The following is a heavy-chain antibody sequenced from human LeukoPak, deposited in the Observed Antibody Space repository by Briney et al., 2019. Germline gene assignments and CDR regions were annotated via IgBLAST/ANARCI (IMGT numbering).Heavy chain of an antibody. V-gene: IGHV1-2*02. CDR3: ARTFSRTEGFDW. CDR2: INPNSGGT. Sequence: GASVKVSCNASGYTFTGYYMHWVRQAPGQGLEWMGWINPNSGGTNYAQKFQGRVTMTRDTPISTAYMELSKLRSDDTAVYYCARTFSRTEGFDWWGQGTLVTVSS. J-gene: IGHJ4*02. CDR1: GYTFTGYY.